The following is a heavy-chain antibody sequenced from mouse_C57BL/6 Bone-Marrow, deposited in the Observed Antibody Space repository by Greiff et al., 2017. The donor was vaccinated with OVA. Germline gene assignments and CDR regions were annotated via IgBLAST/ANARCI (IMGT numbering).Heavy chain of an antibody. CDR2: IYPGSGST. V-gene: IGHV1-55*01. J-gene: IGHJ1*03. D-gene: IGHD1-1*01. CDR1: GYTFTSYW. CDR3: ARGARSGRSGSSFYWYVDV. Sequence: QVQLQQSGAELVKPGASVKMSCKASGYTFTSYWITWVKQRPGQGLEWIGDIYPGSGSTNYNEKFKSKATLTVDTSSSTAYMQLSSLTSEDSAVYYCARGARSGRSGSSFYWYVDVWGTGTTVTVSS.